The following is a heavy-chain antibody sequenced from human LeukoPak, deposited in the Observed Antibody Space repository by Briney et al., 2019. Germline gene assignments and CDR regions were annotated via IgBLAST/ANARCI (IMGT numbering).Heavy chain of an antibody. J-gene: IGHJ3*02. V-gene: IGHV4-59*02. Sequence: SETLSLTCTVSGGSVSSYYWSWIRRPPGRGLEWIAYLSHSGSSDSNPSLTSRVTTLVDMSKNQFSLKLTSVTAADTAVYYCARARYANAWYAFDIWGHGTMVTVSS. CDR3: ARARYANAWYAFDI. CDR1: GGSVSSYY. CDR2: LSHSGSS. D-gene: IGHD2-2*01.